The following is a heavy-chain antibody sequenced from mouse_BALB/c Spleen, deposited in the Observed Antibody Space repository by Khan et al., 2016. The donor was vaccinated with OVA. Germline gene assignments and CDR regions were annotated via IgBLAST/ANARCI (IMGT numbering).Heavy chain of an antibody. J-gene: IGHJ3*01. Sequence: QIQLVQSGPELKKPGETVKISCKASGYTFTNYGMNWVKQAPGKGLKWMGWINTKTGEPTYAEEFKGRFAFSLETSASTAYLQINNLKNEDTATYFCARGVLRLRTPIPCAYWGQGTLVTVSA. CDR1: GYTFTNYG. V-gene: IGHV9-3*02. CDR3: ARGVLRLRTPIPCAY. CDR2: INTKTGEP. D-gene: IGHD1-2*01.